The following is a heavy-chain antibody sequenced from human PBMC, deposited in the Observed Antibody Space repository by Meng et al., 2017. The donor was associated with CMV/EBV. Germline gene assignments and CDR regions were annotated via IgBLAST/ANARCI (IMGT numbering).Heavy chain of an antibody. Sequence: SETLSLTCAVYGGSFSGYYWSWIRQPPGKGLEWIGEINHSGSTNYNPSLKSPVTISVDTSKNQLSLKLSSVTAADTAVYYCAGDPLLSALRYCGSTSCYWTYYYYYYGMDVWGQGTTVTVSS. D-gene: IGHD2-2*01. CDR1: GGSFSGYY. V-gene: IGHV4-34*01. CDR2: INHSGST. CDR3: AGDPLLSALRYCGSTSCYWTYYYYYYGMDV. J-gene: IGHJ6*02.